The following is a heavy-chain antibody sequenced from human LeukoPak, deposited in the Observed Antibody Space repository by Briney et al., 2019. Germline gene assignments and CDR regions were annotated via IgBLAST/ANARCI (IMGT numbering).Heavy chain of an antibody. CDR2: ISSSSSYI. CDR1: GFTFSSYS. V-gene: IGHV3-21*01. D-gene: IGHD3-9*01. J-gene: IGHJ4*02. CDR3: ARHDILTGYPSFDY. Sequence: GGSLRLSCAASGFTFSSYSMNWVRQAPGKGLEWVSSISSSSSYIYYADSVKGRFTISRDNAKNSLYLQMNSLRAEDTAVYYRARHDILTGYPSFDYWGQGTLVTVSS.